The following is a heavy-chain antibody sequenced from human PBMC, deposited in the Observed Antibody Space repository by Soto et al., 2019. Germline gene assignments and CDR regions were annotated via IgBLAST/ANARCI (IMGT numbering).Heavy chain of an antibody. J-gene: IGHJ5*01. V-gene: IGHV4-59*01. CDR3: ARGKGYSTSSTKNWFDS. CDR1: GDSISSYY. CDR2: INYSGST. Sequence: QVQLQESGPGLVKPSETLSLTCTVSGDSISSYYWSWIRQPPGKGLEWIGNINYSGSTNYNPSLKSRVTISVDTSKNQFSLKLSSVTAADTAVYYCARGKGYSTSSTKNWFDSWGQGTLVTVSS. D-gene: IGHD6-6*01.